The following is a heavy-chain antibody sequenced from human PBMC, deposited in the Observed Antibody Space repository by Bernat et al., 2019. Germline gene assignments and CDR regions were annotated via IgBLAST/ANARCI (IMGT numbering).Heavy chain of an antibody. CDR1: GGTFSSYA. CDR3: ARDGKIEVVAATWNAFDI. V-gene: IGHV1-69*06. J-gene: IGHJ3*02. Sequence: QVQLVQSGAEVKKPGSSVKVSCKASGGTFSSYAISWVRQAPGQGLEWMGVIIASFGTANYAQKFQGRVTITADKSTSTAYMELSSLRSEDTAVYYCARDGKIEVVAATWNAFDIWGQGTMVTVSS. CDR2: IIASFGTA. D-gene: IGHD2-15*01.